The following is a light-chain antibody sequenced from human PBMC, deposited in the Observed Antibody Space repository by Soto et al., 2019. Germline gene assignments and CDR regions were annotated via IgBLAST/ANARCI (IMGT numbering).Light chain of an antibody. V-gene: IGKV1-33*01. Sequence: DIQMTQSPSSLSASVGDRVTITCRASHDISNYLNWYQHKPGKAPKLLIYSASNLETGVPSRFSGSGSGTDFTFTISSLQPEDIATYYCQYCDYLPLFGPGTTVDLK. CDR3: QYCDYLPL. J-gene: IGKJ3*01. CDR2: SAS. CDR1: HDISNY.